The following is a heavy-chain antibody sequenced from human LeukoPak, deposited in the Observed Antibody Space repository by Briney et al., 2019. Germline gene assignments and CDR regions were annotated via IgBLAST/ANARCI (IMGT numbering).Heavy chain of an antibody. V-gene: IGHV3-30*02. Sequence: GGSLRLSCVASGFKFSDYGMHWVRQAPGKGLEWMAIIWYDGSNKYYADSVKGRFTISRDISTDTLWLQMDSLRTEDTAVYYCAKGPLRGTAAAIDYWGQGTLVTVSS. CDR2: IWYDGSNK. CDR1: GFKFSDYG. J-gene: IGHJ4*02. CDR3: AKGPLRGTAAAIDY. D-gene: IGHD2-2*01.